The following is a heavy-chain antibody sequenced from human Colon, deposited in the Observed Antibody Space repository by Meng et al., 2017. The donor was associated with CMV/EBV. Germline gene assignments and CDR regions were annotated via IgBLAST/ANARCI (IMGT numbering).Heavy chain of an antibody. V-gene: IGHV3-30*04. CDR2: ISFDGRSK. J-gene: IGHJ4*02. CDR1: GFTFSNSA. D-gene: IGHD4-17*01. Sequence: AASGFTFSNSALHWVRQAPGKGLEWVALISFDGRSKDYADSVKGRFIVSRDNSKNTLFLQMNSLRLEDTAVYYCARVGDYPGGYYDYWGQGTMVTVSS. CDR3: ARVGDYPGGYYDY.